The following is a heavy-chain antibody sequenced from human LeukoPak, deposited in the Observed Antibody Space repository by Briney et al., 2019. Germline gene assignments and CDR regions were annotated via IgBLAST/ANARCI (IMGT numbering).Heavy chain of an antibody. J-gene: IGHJ3*02. D-gene: IGHD1-26*01. CDR2: MNPNSGNT. CDR3: ARVEWELLEGAFDI. V-gene: IGHV1-8*01. CDR1: GYTFTSYG. Sequence: ASVKVSCKASGYTFTSYGINWVRQATGQGLEWMGWMNPNSGNTGYAQKFQGRVTMTRNTSISTAYMELSSLRSEDTAVYYCARVEWELLEGAFDIWGQGTMVTVSS.